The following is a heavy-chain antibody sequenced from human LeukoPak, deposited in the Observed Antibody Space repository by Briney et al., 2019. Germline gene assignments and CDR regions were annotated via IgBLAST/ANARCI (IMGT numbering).Heavy chain of an antibody. J-gene: IGHJ4*02. V-gene: IGHV3-21*01. CDR3: ARDSYVAAGAIDS. CDR2: ISSSSNYI. CDR1: GFIFSSYN. D-gene: IGHD6-13*01. Sequence: PGGSLRLSCAASGFIFSSYNMNWVRQPPGKGLEWVSSISSSSNYIYYADSVKGRFTISRDNAKISLYLQMNSLGAEDTAVHYCARDSYVAAGAIDSWGQGTRVTVSS.